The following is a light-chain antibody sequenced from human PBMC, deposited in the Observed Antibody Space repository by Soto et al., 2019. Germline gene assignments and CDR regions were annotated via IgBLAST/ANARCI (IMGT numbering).Light chain of an antibody. CDR3: ETWDTNVVV. Sequence: QLVLTQSSSASASLGSSVKLTCTLSSGHSTYIIAWHQQQPGKAHRYLMKLEGSGSYNKGSGIPDRFSGSSSGADRYLTISNLQFEDEADYYCETWDTNVVVFGGGTKLTVL. CDR1: SGHSTYI. CDR2: LEGSGSY. V-gene: IGLV4-60*02. J-gene: IGLJ2*01.